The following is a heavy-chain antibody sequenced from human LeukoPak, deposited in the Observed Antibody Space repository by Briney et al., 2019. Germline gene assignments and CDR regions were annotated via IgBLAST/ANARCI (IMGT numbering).Heavy chain of an antibody. D-gene: IGHD4-17*01. J-gene: IGHJ4*02. CDR1: GGSISSYY. CDR2: IYTSGST. Sequence: PSETLSLTCTVSGGSISSYYWSWIRQPAGKGLEWIGRIYTSGSTNYNPSLKSRVTISVDTSKNQFSLKLSSVTAADTAVYYCARGVSSYGDYLYFDYWGQGTLVTVSS. V-gene: IGHV4-4*07. CDR3: ARGVSSYGDYLYFDY.